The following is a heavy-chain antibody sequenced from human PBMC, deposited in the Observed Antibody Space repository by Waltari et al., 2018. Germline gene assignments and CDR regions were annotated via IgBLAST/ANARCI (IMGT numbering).Heavy chain of an antibody. D-gene: IGHD2-15*01. CDR2: FDPEDGET. V-gene: IGHV1-24*01. J-gene: IGHJ4*02. CDR1: GYTLTELS. Sequence: QVQLVQPGDEVKKPGAAVKVSCKVSGYTLTELSMHGVREAPGKGLERMGGFDPEDGETIYAQKFQGRVTMTEDTSTDTAYMELSSLRSEDTAVYYCATAYIDCSGGSCYSESDYWGQGTLVTVSS. CDR3: ATAYIDCSGGSCYSESDY.